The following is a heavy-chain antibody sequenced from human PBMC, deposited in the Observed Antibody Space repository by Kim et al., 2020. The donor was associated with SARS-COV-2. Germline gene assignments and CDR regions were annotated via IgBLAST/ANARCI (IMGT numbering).Heavy chain of an antibody. D-gene: IGHD5-12*01. CDR3: ARDLSGYDLSHYYYYYGMDV. J-gene: IGHJ6*02. V-gene: IGHV4-39*07. CDR1: GGSISSSSYY. CDR2: IYYSGST. Sequence: SETLSLTCTVSGGSISSSSYYWGWIRQPPGKGLEWIGSIYYSGSTYYNPSLKSRVTISVDTSKNQFSLKLSSVTAADTAVYYCARDLSGYDLSHYYYYYGMDVWGQGTTVTVSS.